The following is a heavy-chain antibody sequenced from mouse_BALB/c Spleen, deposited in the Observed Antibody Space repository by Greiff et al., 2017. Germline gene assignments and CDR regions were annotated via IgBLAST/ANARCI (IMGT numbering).Heavy chain of an antibody. J-gene: IGHJ4*01. CDR3: ARYDYDDYAMDY. CDR2: ISSGSSTI. Sequence: EVMLVESGGGLVQPGGSRKLSCAASGFTFSSFGMHWVRQAPEKGLEWVAYISSGSSTIYYADTVKGRFTISRDNPKNTLFLQMTSLRSEDTAMYYCARYDYDDYAMDYWGQGTSVTVSS. CDR1: GFTFSSFG. V-gene: IGHV5-17*02. D-gene: IGHD2-4*01.